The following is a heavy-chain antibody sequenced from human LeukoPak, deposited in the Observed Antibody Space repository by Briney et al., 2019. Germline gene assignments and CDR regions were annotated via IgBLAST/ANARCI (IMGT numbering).Heavy chain of an antibody. J-gene: IGHJ4*02. Sequence: GGSLRLSSTASGFTFSDYWMTWVRQAPGKGLEWVANIKQDGSAKYYVDSVKGRFTISRDNAKNSLYLQMDSLRVEDTATYYCARWRGSTSERSYYWGQGTLVTVSS. V-gene: IGHV3-7*01. D-gene: IGHD2-2*01. CDR3: ARWRGSTSERSYY. CDR1: GFTFSDYW. CDR2: IKQDGSAK.